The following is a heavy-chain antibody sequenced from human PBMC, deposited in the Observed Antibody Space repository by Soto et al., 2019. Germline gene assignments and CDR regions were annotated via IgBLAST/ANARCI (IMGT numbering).Heavy chain of an antibody. D-gene: IGHD3-3*01. V-gene: IGHV4-59*08. Sequence: SETLSLTCTVSGGSISSYYWSWIRQPPGKGLEWIGYIYYSGSTNYNPSLKSRVTISVDTSKNQFSLKLSSVTAADTAVYYCARHKYFWSDPTLVGAFDYWGQGTLVTVSS. J-gene: IGHJ4*02. CDR1: GGSISSYY. CDR3: ARHKYFWSDPTLVGAFDY. CDR2: IYYSGST.